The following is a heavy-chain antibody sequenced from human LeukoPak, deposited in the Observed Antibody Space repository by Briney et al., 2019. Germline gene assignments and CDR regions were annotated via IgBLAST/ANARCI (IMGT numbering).Heavy chain of an antibody. Sequence: GESLKISCKGSGYSFTTYWIAWVRQMPGKGLEWMGIIYPGDSDTRYSPSFQGQVTISADKSISTAYLQWSSLKASDTAMYYCARLQGDILTGYYTGFDYWGQGTLVTASS. J-gene: IGHJ4*02. V-gene: IGHV5-51*01. CDR2: IYPGDSDT. D-gene: IGHD3-9*01. CDR3: ARLQGDILTGYYTGFDY. CDR1: GYSFTTYW.